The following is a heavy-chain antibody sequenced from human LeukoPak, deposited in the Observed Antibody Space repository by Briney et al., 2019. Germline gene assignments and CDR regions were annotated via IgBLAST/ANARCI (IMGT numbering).Heavy chain of an antibody. J-gene: IGHJ6*02. CDR2: INHSGST. Sequence: SETLSLTCTVSGGSISSGGYYWSWIRQPPGKGLEWIGEINHSGSTNYNPSLKSRVTISVDTSKNQFSLKLSSVTAADTAVYYCARRAAAGTFYGMDVWGQGTTVTVSS. CDR3: ARRAAAGTFYGMDV. CDR1: GGSISSGGYY. D-gene: IGHD6-13*01. V-gene: IGHV4-39*07.